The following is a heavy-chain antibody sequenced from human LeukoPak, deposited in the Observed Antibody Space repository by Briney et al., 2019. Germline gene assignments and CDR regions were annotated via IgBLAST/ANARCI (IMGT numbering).Heavy chain of an antibody. CDR2: INSDGSST. D-gene: IGHD3-9*01. CDR3: AKILTGYRQDWYFDL. J-gene: IGHJ2*01. CDR1: GFTFSSYW. V-gene: IGHV3-74*01. Sequence: GGSLRLSCAASGFTFSSYWMHWVRQAPGKGLVWVSRINSDGSSTSYADSVKGRFTISRDDAKNSLYLQMNSLRAEDTAVYYCAKILTGYRQDWYFDLWGRGTLVTVSS.